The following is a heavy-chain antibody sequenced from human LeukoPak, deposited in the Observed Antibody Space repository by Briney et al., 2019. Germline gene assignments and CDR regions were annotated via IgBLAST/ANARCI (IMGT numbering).Heavy chain of an antibody. CDR1: GYSIRSGYY. CDR3: ARDHMITFGGVIVNRWFDP. D-gene: IGHD3-16*02. V-gene: IGHV4-61*01. Sequence: PSETLSLTCTVSGYSIRSGYYWGWIRQPPGKGLEWIGYIYYSGSTNYNPSLKSRVTISVDTSKNQFSLKLSSVTAADTAVYYCARDHMITFGGVIVNRWFDPWGQGTLVTVSS. J-gene: IGHJ5*02. CDR2: IYYSGST.